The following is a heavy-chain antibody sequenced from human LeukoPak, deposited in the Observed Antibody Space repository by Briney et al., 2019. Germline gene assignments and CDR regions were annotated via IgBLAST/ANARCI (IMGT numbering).Heavy chain of an antibody. V-gene: IGHV3-30*18. CDR2: ISYDGSNK. Sequence: PGRSLRLSCAASGFTFSSYGIHWVRQAPGKGLEWVAVISYDGSNKYYADSVKGRFTISRDNSKDTLYLQMNSLRADDTAVYYCAKDRLGALSYYDSSGYYRFDYWGQGTLVTVSS. J-gene: IGHJ4*02. CDR3: AKDRLGALSYYDSSGYYRFDY. CDR1: GFTFSSYG. D-gene: IGHD3-22*01.